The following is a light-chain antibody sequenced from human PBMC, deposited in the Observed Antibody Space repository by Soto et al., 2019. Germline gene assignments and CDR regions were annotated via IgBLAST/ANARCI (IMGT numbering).Light chain of an antibody. CDR1: QSISSY. V-gene: IGKV1-39*01. J-gene: IGKJ4*01. CDR2: AAS. CDR3: QQSYSTPLT. Sequence: DIPMTQSPSSLSASVGDRVTITCRASQSISSYLNWYQQKPWKAPKLLIYAASSLQSGVPSRFSGSGSGTDFTLTISSLQPEDFATYYCQQSYSTPLTFGGGTKVEIK.